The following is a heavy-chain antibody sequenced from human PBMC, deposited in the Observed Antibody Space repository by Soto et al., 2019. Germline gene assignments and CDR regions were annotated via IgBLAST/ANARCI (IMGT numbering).Heavy chain of an antibody. CDR1: GGSFSGYY. J-gene: IGHJ4*02. CDR3: ARGRGKVGATPDY. V-gene: IGHV4-34*01. Sequence: QVQLQQWGAGLLKPSETLSLTCAVYGGSFSGYYWSWIRQPPGKGLEWIGEINHSGSTNYNPSLKSRVTISVDTSKTQFSLKLSSVTAADTAVYYCARGRGKVGATPDYWGQGTLVTVSS. CDR2: INHSGST. D-gene: IGHD1-26*01.